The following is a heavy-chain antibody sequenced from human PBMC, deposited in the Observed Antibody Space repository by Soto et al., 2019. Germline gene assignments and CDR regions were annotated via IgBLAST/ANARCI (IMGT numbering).Heavy chain of an antibody. J-gene: IGHJ3*02. CDR3: AKVLPATGIEGGGDAFDI. Sequence: GGSLRLSCAASGFTFRSFGMPWIRQAPGKGLEWVALISYDGTNKYYADSVRGRFTISRDNSKNTLYLEMNTLRVEDTAVYYCAKVLPATGIEGGGDAFDIWGQGTMVTVSS. CDR1: GFTFRSFG. D-gene: IGHD1-26*01. V-gene: IGHV3-30*18. CDR2: ISYDGTNK.